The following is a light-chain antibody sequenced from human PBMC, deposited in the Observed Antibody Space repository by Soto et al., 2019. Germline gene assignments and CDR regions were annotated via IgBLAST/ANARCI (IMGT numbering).Light chain of an antibody. V-gene: IGKV3-15*01. CDR1: QSISSN. CDR2: GAS. J-gene: IGKJ4*01. CDR3: QKYNNWPRAT. Sequence: EIVMTQSPATLSVSPGERATLSCRASQSISSNLVWYQQKAGQAPRLLIYGASTRATGIPARFSGSGSGTEFTLTISRLQSEDFAVYYCQKYNNWPRATFGGGIKVDIK.